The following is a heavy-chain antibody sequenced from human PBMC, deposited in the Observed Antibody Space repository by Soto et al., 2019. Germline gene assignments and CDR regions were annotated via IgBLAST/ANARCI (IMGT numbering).Heavy chain of an antibody. CDR2: INAGNGKT. CDR1: GCTFTSYA. CDR3: ARQLTGTTIPFDY. J-gene: IGHJ4*02. D-gene: IGHD1-20*01. V-gene: IGHV1-3*01. Sequence: QVQLVQSGAEAKKPGASVKVSCKASGCTFTSYALHWVRQAPGQRLEWMGWINAGNGKTAYSQKFQGRVTVTRDTSASTAYMELNSLRSEDTAVYYCARQLTGTTIPFDYWGQGTLVTVSS.